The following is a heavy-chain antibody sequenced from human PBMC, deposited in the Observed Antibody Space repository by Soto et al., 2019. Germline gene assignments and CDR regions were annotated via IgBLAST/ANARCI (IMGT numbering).Heavy chain of an antibody. D-gene: IGHD3-22*01. CDR2: IIPILGTA. J-gene: IGHJ4*02. Sequence: QVQLVQSGAEVKKPGSSVKVSCKASGGTFSNYAINWVRQAPGQGLEWMGGIIPILGTASYAQKFQGRVTITADKSTSTAYMELSSLRSEDTAVFSCASVYYYDTSAYFYPYFDYWGQGTLVTVSS. V-gene: IGHV1-69*06. CDR3: ASVYYYDTSAYFYPYFDY. CDR1: GGTFSNYA.